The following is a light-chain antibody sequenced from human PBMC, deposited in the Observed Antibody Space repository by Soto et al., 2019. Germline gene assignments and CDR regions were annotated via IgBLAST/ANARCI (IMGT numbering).Light chain of an antibody. CDR1: SSDVGGYNY. J-gene: IGLJ2*01. V-gene: IGLV2-8*01. Sequence: QSALTQPPSASGSPGQSVTISCTGTSSDVGGYNYVSWYQQHPGKAPKLMIYEVSKRTSGVPDRFSGSKSGNTASLTVSGLQAEDEADYYCSSYAGITNLVFGGGTKLTVL. CDR3: SSYAGITNLV. CDR2: EVS.